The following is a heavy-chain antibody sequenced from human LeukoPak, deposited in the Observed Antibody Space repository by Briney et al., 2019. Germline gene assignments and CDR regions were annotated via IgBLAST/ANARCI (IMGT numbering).Heavy chain of an antibody. J-gene: IGHJ3*02. D-gene: IGHD2-2*02. CDR3: ARGDIVVVPAAIKGAFDI. V-gene: IGHV1-18*01. CDR2: ISAYNGNT. CDR1: GYTFTSYG. Sequence: GASVKVSCKASGYTFTSYGISWVRQAPGQGLEWMGWISAYNGNTNYAQKLQGRATMTTDTSTSTAYMELRSLRSDDTAVYYCARGDIVVVPAAIKGAFDIWGQGTMVTVSS.